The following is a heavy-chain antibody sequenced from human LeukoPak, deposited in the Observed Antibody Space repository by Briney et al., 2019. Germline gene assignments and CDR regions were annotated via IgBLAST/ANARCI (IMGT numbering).Heavy chain of an antibody. CDR2: ISGGGHDT. D-gene: IGHD1-14*01. CDR3: AKDRPGAFDY. J-gene: IGHJ4*02. CDR1: GFTFSNYA. V-gene: IGHV3-23*01. Sequence: QAGGSLRIYCAASGFTFSNYAMSWVRQAPGKGPEWVSQISGGGHDTFYGDSVKGRFTVSRDNSRNTLYLQMNSLRAEDTAIYYCAKDRPGAFDYWGQGTLVLVSS.